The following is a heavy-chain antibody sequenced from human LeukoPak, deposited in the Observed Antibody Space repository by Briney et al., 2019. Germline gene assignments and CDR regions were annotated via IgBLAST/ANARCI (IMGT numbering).Heavy chain of an antibody. V-gene: IGHV4-34*01. J-gene: IGHJ4*02. CDR3: ARLLSIAARPSDY. CDR1: GGSFSGYY. Sequence: SETLSLTCAVYGGSFSGYYWSWIRQPPGKGLEWIGEINHSGSTNYNPSLKSRVTISVDTSKNQFSLKLSSVIAADTAVYYCARLLSIAARPSDYWGQGTLVTVSS. D-gene: IGHD6-6*01. CDR2: INHSGST.